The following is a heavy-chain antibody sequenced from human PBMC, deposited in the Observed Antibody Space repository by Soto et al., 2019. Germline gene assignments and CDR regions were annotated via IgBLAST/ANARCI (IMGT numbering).Heavy chain of an antibody. CDR1: GYRFTGYY. Sequence: ASVKVSCKASGYRFTGYYIHCVRQAPGQGLEWMGWINPKSGGTKYAEKFQGRVSMTGDMSITTAYLELSSLTSDDTAVNYCATDRVAFDMWGQGTKVTVSS. V-gene: IGHV1-2*02. D-gene: IGHD3-22*01. CDR3: ATDRVAFDM. J-gene: IGHJ3*02. CDR2: INPKSGGT.